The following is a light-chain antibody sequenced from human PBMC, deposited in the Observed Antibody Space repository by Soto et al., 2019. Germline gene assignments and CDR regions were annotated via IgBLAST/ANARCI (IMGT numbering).Light chain of an antibody. CDR3: GTWDNSLSAGV. CDR1: SSNIGNNY. J-gene: IGLJ3*02. Sequence: QSVLTQPPSVSAAPGQKVTISCSGSSSNIGNNYVSWYQQLPGTAPKLLIYENNKRPSGIPDRFSGSKSGTSATLGITGLQTGDEADYHCGTWDNSLSAGVFGGGTKLTVL. V-gene: IGLV1-51*02. CDR2: ENN.